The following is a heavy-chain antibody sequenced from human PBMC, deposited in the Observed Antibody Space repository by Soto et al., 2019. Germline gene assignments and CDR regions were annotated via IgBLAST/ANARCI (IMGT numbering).Heavy chain of an antibody. CDR3: AREGRLELPSRWFDP. CDR1: GGSISSGDYY. V-gene: IGHV4-30-4*01. CDR2: IYYSGST. D-gene: IGHD1-7*01. J-gene: IGHJ5*02. Sequence: SETLSLTCTVSGGSISSGDYYWSWIRQPPGKGLEWIGYIYYSGSTYYNPSLKSRVTISVDTSKNQFSLKLSSVTAADTAVYYCAREGRLELPSRWFDPWGQGTLVTVSS.